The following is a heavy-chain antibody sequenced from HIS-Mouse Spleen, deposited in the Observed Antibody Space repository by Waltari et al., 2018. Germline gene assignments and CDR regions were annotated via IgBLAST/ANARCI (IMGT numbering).Heavy chain of an antibody. Sequence: EVQLVESGGGLVKPGGSLRRSCAASGLPFSRYSLNWVRQAPGKGLEWVSSISSSSSYIYYADSVKGRFTISRDNAKNSLYLQMNSLRAEDTAVYYCARGGSYSDLDYWGQGTLVTVSS. CDR3: ARGGSYSDLDY. J-gene: IGHJ4*02. CDR2: ISSSSSYI. V-gene: IGHV3-21*01. CDR1: GLPFSRYS. D-gene: IGHD1-26*01.